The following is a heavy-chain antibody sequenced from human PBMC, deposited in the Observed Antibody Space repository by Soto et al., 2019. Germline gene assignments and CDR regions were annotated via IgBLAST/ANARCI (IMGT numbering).Heavy chain of an antibody. D-gene: IGHD2-15*01. CDR3: ATLPPRIVVVVLPIPS. J-gene: IGHJ4*02. CDR2: VYHTGST. CDR1: GGSISSTNW. Sequence: QVQLQQSGPRLARPSGTLSLTCVVSGGSISSTNWWTWVRQTPGKGLEWIGEVYHTGSTKYNPSLKIRVTISLDTSNNQFSLNLKSVTAADTAVYYCATLPPRIVVVVLPIPSWGQGTLVTVSS. V-gene: IGHV4-4*02.